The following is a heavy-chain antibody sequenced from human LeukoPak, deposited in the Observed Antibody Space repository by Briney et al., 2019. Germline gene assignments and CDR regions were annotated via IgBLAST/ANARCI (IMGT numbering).Heavy chain of an antibody. V-gene: IGHV3-53*01. CDR2: IYSGGTT. D-gene: IGHD4-23*01. CDR1: GFTVSGNY. Sequence: GSLRLSCAVSGFTVSGNYMSWVRQAPGKGLEWVSLIYSGGTTYYADSVKGRFTISRDNSKNTLYLQMNSLRAEDTAVYYCARRAGGYSHPYDYWGQGILVTVSS. J-gene: IGHJ4*02. CDR3: ARRAGGYSHPYDY.